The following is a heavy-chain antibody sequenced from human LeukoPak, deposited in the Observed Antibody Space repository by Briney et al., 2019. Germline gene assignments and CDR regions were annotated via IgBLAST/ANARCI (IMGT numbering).Heavy chain of an antibody. CDR2: IKEDGSEE. Sequence: GGSLRLSCAASGFSLSSSWMSWVRQAPGKGLEWVANIKEDGSEENYVGSVKGRFTISRDNAKNSLYLHMKSLRAEDTAVYYCGRNTVSAAGDYWGQGTLVTVSS. D-gene: IGHD6-13*01. V-gene: IGHV3-7*01. CDR1: GFSLSSSW. CDR3: GRNTVSAAGDY. J-gene: IGHJ4*02.